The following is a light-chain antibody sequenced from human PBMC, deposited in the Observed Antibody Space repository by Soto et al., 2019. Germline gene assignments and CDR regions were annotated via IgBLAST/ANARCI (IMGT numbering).Light chain of an antibody. J-gene: IGKJ5*01. CDR1: QSISNW. Sequence: DIQMTQSPSTLSASVGDRVTITCRASQSISNWLAWYQQKPGKAPRLLIYEATNLQSGVPPRFSGSGSGTDFTLTISSLQPEDFATYFCQQANSFPITFGQGTRLEIK. V-gene: IGKV1D-12*01. CDR3: QQANSFPIT. CDR2: EAT.